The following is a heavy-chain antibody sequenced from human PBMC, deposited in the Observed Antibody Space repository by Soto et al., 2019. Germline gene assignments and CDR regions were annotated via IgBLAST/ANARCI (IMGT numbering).Heavy chain of an antibody. CDR2: INHSGST. Sequence: PSGTLSLTCAVYGGSFSGYYWSWIRQPPGKGLEWIGEINHSGSTNYNPSLKSRVTISVDTSKNQFSLKLSSVTAADTAVSYCASGRITMVRRVTTDYYYYYGMDLWGQGTTVT. D-gene: IGHD3-10*01. J-gene: IGHJ6*02. V-gene: IGHV4-34*01. CDR3: ASGRITMVRRVTTDYYYYYGMDL. CDR1: GGSFSGYY.